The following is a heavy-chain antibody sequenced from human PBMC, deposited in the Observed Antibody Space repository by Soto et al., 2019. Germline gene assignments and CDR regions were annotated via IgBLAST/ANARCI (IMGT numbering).Heavy chain of an antibody. V-gene: IGHV1-69*13. Sequence: SVKVSCKASGGTFNKFAFSWVRQAPGQGFEWMGGIIPVFRSANYAQRFRGRMTSTADEYTSTVYLYLNDLRSDDTAVYYCARRYCASDNCPLFYYFVDLWGLGTTVTVSS. J-gene: IGHJ6*02. CDR2: IIPVFRSA. CDR1: GGTFNKFA. D-gene: IGHD2-21*02. CDR3: ARRYCASDNCPLFYYFVDL.